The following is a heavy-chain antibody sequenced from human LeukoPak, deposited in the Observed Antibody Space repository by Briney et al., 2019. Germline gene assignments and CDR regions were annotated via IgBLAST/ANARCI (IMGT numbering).Heavy chain of an antibody. CDR1: GLTFSSYE. Sequence: GGSLRLSCAASGLTFSSYEMNWVRQAPGKGLEWVSYISSSDSTIYYADSLKGRFTISRDNAKNSLYLQMNSLRAEDTAVYYCARPLHDYGGNLVAFDIWGQGTMVTVSS. J-gene: IGHJ3*02. CDR3: ARPLHDYGGNLVAFDI. CDR2: ISSSDSTI. D-gene: IGHD4-23*01. V-gene: IGHV3-48*03.